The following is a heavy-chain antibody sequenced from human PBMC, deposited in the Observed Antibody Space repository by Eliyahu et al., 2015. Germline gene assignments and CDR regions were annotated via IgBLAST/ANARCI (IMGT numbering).Heavy chain of an antibody. CDR1: GFIFSDYW. V-gene: IGHV3-74*01. CDR3: ARSRSNIVFDY. CDR2: INRDGSYT. Sequence: EVQLVESGGGLVQPGESLRLSCAXSGFIFSDYWMHWVRQAPGKGLVWVSRINRDGSYTSHADSVKGRFTISRDNAKNTLYLQMNSLRAEDTAVYYCARSRSNIVFDYWGQGALVTVSS. J-gene: IGHJ4*02. D-gene: IGHD2/OR15-2a*01.